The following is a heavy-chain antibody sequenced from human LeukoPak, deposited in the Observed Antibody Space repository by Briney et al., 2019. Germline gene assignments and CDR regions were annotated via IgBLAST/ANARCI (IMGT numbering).Heavy chain of an antibody. D-gene: IGHD3-22*01. J-gene: IGHJ4*02. CDR3: ASSRYDSSGYYGIIGY. V-gene: IGHV3-9*01. CDR2: ISWNSGSI. CDR1: GFTFDDYA. Sequence: PGGSLRLSCAASGFTFDDYAMHWVRQAPGKGLEWVSGISWNSGSIGYADSVKGRFTISRDNAKNSLYLQMNSLRAEDTALYYCASSRYDSSGYYGIIGYWGQGTLVTVSS.